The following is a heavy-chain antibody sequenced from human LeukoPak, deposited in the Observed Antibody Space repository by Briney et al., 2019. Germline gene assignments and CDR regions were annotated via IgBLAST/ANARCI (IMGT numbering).Heavy chain of an antibody. Sequence: GGSLRLSCAASGFTFSSYAMSWVRQAPGKGLEWVSAISGSGGSTYYADSVKGRFTISRDNSKNTLYLQMNHLRTEDTAVYFCANDYGGIDYWGQGTLVTVSS. CDR3: ANDYGGIDY. CDR1: GFTFSSYA. CDR2: ISGSGGST. J-gene: IGHJ4*02. D-gene: IGHD4-23*01. V-gene: IGHV3-23*01.